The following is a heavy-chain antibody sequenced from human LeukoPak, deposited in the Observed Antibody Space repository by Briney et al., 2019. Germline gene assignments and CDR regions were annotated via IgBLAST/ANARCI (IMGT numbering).Heavy chain of an antibody. CDR3: ARRVVDSRWYFDV. V-gene: IGHV4-59*01. CDR1: GGSISSYY. Sequence: SETLSLTCTLPGGSISSYYWSCIRQPPGKGLEWIGNIYYSGSTNYNPSPKSRVTISVDTSKNKFSLKLKSVTAADTAVYYCARRVVDSRWYFDVWGQGTLVTVPS. D-gene: IGHD6-13*01. J-gene: IGHJ4*02. CDR2: IYYSGST.